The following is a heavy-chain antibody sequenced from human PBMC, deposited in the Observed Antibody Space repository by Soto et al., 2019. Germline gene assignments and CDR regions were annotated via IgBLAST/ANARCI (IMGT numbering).Heavy chain of an antibody. Sequence: SETLSLTCAVYGGSFSGYYWSWIRQPPGKGLEWIGEINHSGSTNYNPSLKSRVTISVDTSKNQFSLKLSSVTAADTAVYYCARAPSMTTVTILVRGWFDPWGQGTLVTVSS. V-gene: IGHV4-34*01. CDR2: INHSGST. J-gene: IGHJ5*02. D-gene: IGHD4-17*01. CDR3: ARAPSMTTVTILVRGWFDP. CDR1: GGSFSGYY.